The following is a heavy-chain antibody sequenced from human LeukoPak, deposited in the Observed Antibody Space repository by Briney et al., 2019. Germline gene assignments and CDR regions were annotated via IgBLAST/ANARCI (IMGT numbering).Heavy chain of an antibody. J-gene: IGHJ4*02. D-gene: IGHD3-10*01. CDR2: IYYSGST. CDR1: GGSISSGGYY. V-gene: IGHV4-31*03. CDR3: ARGRTYYYGSGSPTIDY. Sequence: SETLSLTCTVSGGSISSGGYYWSWIRQHPGKGLEWIGYIYYSGSTYYNPSLKSRVTISVDTSKNQFSLKLSSVTAADTAVYYCARGRTYYYGSGSPTIDYWGQGTLVTVSS.